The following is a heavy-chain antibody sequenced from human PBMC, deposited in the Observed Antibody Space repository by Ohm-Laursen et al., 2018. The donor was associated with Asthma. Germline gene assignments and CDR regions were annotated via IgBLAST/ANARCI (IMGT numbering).Heavy chain of an antibody. CDR1: GGTFSSYA. V-gene: IGHV1-69*13. Sequence: VASVKVSCKASGGTFSSYAISWARQAPGQGLEWMGGIIPIFGTANYAQKFQGRVTITADESTSTAYMELSSLRSEDTAVYYCATTLSLPYYGMDVWGQGTTVTVSS. CDR3: ATTLSLPYYGMDV. D-gene: IGHD4-17*01. CDR2: IIPIFGTA. J-gene: IGHJ6*02.